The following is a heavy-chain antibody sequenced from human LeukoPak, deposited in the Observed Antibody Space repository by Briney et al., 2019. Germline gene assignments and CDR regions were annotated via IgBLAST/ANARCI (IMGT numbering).Heavy chain of an antibody. J-gene: IGHJ4*02. V-gene: IGHV3-23*01. D-gene: IGHD1-7*01. Sequence: GGSLRLSRAASGFTFSSYAMSWVRQAPGKGLEWVSAISGSGGSTYFANSVKGRFTISRDNSKNTLDLQMNSLRAEDTAVYYCAKGGNSGGLYYFDYWGQGTLVTVSS. CDR3: AKGGNSGGLYYFDY. CDR2: ISGSGGST. CDR1: GFTFSSYA.